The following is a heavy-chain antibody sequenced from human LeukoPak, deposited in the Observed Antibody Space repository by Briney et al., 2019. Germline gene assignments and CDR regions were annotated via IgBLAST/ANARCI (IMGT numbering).Heavy chain of an antibody. CDR1: GYSISSGYY. D-gene: IGHD6-13*01. Sequence: PSETLSLTCTASGYSISSGYYWGWIRQPPGKGLEWIGSIYHSGSTYYNPSLKSRVTISVDTPKNQFSLKLSSVTAADTAVYYCARYRRIAAAGTGWFDPWGQGTLVTVSS. J-gene: IGHJ5*02. CDR2: IYHSGST. V-gene: IGHV4-38-2*02. CDR3: ARYRRIAAAGTGWFDP.